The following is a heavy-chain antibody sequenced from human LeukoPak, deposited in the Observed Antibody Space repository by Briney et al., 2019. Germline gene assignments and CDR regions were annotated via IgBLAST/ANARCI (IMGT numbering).Heavy chain of an antibody. J-gene: IGHJ3*02. D-gene: IGHD4-23*01. CDR2: IYYSGST. CDR1: GGSISSYY. V-gene: IGHV4-59*01. Sequence: PSETLSLTCTVSGGSISSYYWSWIRQPPEKGLELIGYIYYSGSTNYNPSLKSRVTISVDTSKNQFSLKLSSVTAADTAVCYCARDGGEHDAFDIWGQGTMVTVSS. CDR3: ARDGGEHDAFDI.